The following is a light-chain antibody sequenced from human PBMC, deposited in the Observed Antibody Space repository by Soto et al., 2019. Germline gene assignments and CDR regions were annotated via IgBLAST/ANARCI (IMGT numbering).Light chain of an antibody. CDR1: QSITSSY. V-gene: IGKV3-20*01. CDR2: GTI. CDR3: QQYGSPLWT. Sequence: IVLTQSPGTLSLSPGERATLSCRASQSITSSYLAWYQQKPGQAPRLLISGTISRATGIPDRFSGSGSGTDFTLTISRLEPEDFAVYYCQQYGSPLWTFGQGTKV. J-gene: IGKJ1*01.